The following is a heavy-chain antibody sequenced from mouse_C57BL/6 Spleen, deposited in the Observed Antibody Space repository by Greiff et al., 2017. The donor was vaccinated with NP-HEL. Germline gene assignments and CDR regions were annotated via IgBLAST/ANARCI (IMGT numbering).Heavy chain of an antibody. CDR3: ASPFYYGSSSYAMDY. J-gene: IGHJ4*01. D-gene: IGHD1-1*01. CDR1: GFTFSDYG. CDR2: ISSGSSTI. V-gene: IGHV5-17*01. Sequence: EVMLVESGGGLVKPGGSLKLSCAASGFTFSDYGMHWVRQAPEKGLEWVAYISSGSSTIYYADTVKGRFTISRDNAKNTLFLQMTSLRSEDTAMYYCASPFYYGSSSYAMDYWGQGTSVTVSS.